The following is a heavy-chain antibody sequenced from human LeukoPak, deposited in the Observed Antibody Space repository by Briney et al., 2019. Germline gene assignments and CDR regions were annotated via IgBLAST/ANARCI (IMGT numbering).Heavy chain of an antibody. V-gene: IGHV4-59*08. Sequence: PSETLSLTCTVSVGSISSYYWSWIRQPPGKGLEWIGYIYYSGSTNYNPSLKSRVTISVDTSKNQFSLKLSSVTAADTAVYYCARFYYDSTDYFDYWGQGTLVTVSS. J-gene: IGHJ4*02. D-gene: IGHD3-22*01. CDR3: ARFYYDSTDYFDY. CDR1: VGSISSYY. CDR2: IYYSGST.